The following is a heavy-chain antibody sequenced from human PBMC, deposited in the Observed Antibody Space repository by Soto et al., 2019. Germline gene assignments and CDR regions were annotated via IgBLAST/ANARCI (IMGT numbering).Heavy chain of an antibody. CDR2: ISSSGSTI. Sequence: PGGSLRLSCAASGFTFSDYYMSGIRQAPGKGLEWVSYISSSGSTIYYADSVRGRFTISRDNAKISLYLQMNSLRAADTAVFYCARGGTLLGPGCAFDIWAQGPMLTVSS. V-gene: IGHV3-11*01. D-gene: IGHD3-3*01. CDR1: GFTFSDYY. J-gene: IGHJ3*02. CDR3: ARGGTLLGPGCAFDI.